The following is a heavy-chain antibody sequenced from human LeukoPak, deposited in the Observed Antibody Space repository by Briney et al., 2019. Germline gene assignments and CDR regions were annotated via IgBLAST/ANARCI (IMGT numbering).Heavy chain of an antibody. CDR1: GGSISSSSYY. D-gene: IGHD3-10*01. V-gene: IGHV4-39*07. J-gene: IGHJ3*02. Sequence: PSETLSLTCTVSGGSISSSSYYWGWIRQPPGKGLEWIGSIYYSGSTYYNPSLKGRVTISVDTSKDQFSLKLSSVTAADTAVYYCARRLSYGSGRALISYKGAFDIWGQGTMVTVSS. CDR2: IYYSGST. CDR3: ARRLSYGSGRALISYKGAFDI.